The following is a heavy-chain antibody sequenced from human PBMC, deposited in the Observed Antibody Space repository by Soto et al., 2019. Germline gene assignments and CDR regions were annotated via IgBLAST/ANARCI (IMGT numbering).Heavy chain of an antibody. CDR1: GFNIDYYT. V-gene: IGHV3-43*01. CDR3: AKDRDGYNLFDY. Sequence: GRSMIVSCAASGFNIDYYTMHWVRKAPGKGLEWVSLISWDGGSTYYADSVKGRFTISRDNSKNSLYLQMNSLRTEDTALYYCAKDRDGYNLFDYWGQGTLVTVSS. D-gene: IGHD5-12*01. CDR2: ISWDGGST. J-gene: IGHJ4*02.